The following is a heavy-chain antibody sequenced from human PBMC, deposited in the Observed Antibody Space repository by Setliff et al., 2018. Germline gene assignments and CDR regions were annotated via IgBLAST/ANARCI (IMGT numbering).Heavy chain of an antibody. CDR3: ARLGAPASHDAFDI. V-gene: IGHV5-51*01. Sequence: GESLKISCKGSGYRFTTYWIGWVRQMPGKSLEWMGIVFSGDSDTRYSPSFQGQVTMSADKSINTAYLQWNSLKASDTAMYYCARLGAPASHDAFDIWGQGTMVTVSS. CDR2: VFSGDSDT. J-gene: IGHJ3*02. CDR1: GYRFTTYW. D-gene: IGHD6-25*01.